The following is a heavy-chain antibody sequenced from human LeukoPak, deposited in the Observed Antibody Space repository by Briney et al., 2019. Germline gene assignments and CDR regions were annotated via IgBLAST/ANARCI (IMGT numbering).Heavy chain of an antibody. J-gene: IGHJ4*02. V-gene: IGHV1-69*01. CDR3: AREGGGDGYNYLDFDY. CDR2: IIPIFGTA. D-gene: IGHD5-24*01. CDR1: GGTFSSYA. Sequence: SVKVSCKASGGTFSSYAISWVRQAPGQGLEWMGGIIPIFGTANYAQKFQGRVTITADESTSTAYMELSSLRSEDTAVYYCAREGGGDGYNYLDFDYWGQGTLVTVSS.